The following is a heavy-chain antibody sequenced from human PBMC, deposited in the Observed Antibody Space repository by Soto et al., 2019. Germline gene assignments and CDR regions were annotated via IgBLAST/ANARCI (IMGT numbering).Heavy chain of an antibody. V-gene: IGHV4-31*03. D-gene: IGHD3-10*01. Sequence: SETVSLTCTVSGGPISSGGYYWNWIRQHPGKGLEWIGYIFESGSTSYNPSLKSRPTISIDTSTNQFSLNLSPVTAADTAVYYCGGASYYGSGTELIVFRGQGPRITVSS. CDR3: GGASYYGSGTELIVF. CDR2: IFESGST. J-gene: IGHJ4*02. CDR1: GGPISSGGYY.